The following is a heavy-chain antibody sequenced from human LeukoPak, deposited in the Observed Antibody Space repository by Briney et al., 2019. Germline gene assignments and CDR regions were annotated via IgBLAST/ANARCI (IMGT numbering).Heavy chain of an antibody. CDR2: INHSGST. CDR1: GGSFSGYY. J-gene: IGHJ5*02. V-gene: IGHV4-34*01. Sequence: SETLSLTCAVYGGSFSGYYWSWIRQPPGKGLEWIGEINHSGSTNYNPSLKSRVTISVDTSKNQFSLKLSSVTAADTAVYYCAREGLRYFDWFRITGGWFDPWGQGTLVTVSS. D-gene: IGHD3-9*01. CDR3: AREGLRYFDWFRITGGWFDP.